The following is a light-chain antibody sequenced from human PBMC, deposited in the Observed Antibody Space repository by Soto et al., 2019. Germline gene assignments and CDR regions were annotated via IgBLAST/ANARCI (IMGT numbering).Light chain of an antibody. CDR1: QSVSSSY. Sequence: EIVLTQSPGTLSLSPGERATLSCRAIQSVSSSYLAWYQQKPGQAPRLLIYGASSRATGIPDRFSGSGSGTDFTLTISRLEPEDFAVYYCQQYGTTGLTFGGGTKVEIK. J-gene: IGKJ4*01. CDR2: GAS. CDR3: QQYGTTGLT. V-gene: IGKV3-20*01.